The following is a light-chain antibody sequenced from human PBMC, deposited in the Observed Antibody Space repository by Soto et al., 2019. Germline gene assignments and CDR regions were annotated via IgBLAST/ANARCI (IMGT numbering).Light chain of an antibody. CDR3: QEYNSAQYS. CDR1: QGISNY. V-gene: IGKV1-27*01. Sequence: DIPMTQSPSSLSASVGDRVTITCRASQGISNYLAWYQQKPGKVPKLLIYAASTLQSGVPSRFRGSGSGTDFTLAICSLQPEDVATYYCQEYNSAQYSFGQGTELEIK. CDR2: AAS. J-gene: IGKJ2*01.